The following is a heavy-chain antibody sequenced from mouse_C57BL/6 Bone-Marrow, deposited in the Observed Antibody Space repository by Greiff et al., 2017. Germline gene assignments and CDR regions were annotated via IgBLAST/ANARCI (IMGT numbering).Heavy chain of an antibody. D-gene: IGHD2-3*01. Sequence: EVQLVESGAELVRPGASVKLSCTASGFNIKDYYIHWVKQRPEQGLEWIGWIDPEIGDTEYASKFQGKATITSDTSSNTAYLQLSSLTSEDTAVYYCSCFDGNYFVLWGQGTPHTVGS. V-gene: IGHV14-4*01. CDR1: GFNIKDYY. CDR3: SCFDGNYFVL. J-gene: IGHJ2*01. CDR2: IDPEIGDT.